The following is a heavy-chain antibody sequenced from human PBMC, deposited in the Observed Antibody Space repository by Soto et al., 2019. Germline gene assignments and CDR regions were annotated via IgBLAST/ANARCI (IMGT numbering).Heavy chain of an antibody. Sequence: ESGGGLVQPGGSLRLSCAASGIIFNNYDLTWVRQSPGKGLEWVSTSGGSGGTTYYADSVKGRFTISRDSSKNTLSLQMNSLRVEDTATYYCARDWTVNTCPCLDVWGQGTTVSVSS. CDR2: SGGSGGTT. J-gene: IGHJ6*02. CDR3: ARDWTVNTCPCLDV. CDR1: GIIFNNYD. V-gene: IGHV3-23*01. D-gene: IGHD2-21*02.